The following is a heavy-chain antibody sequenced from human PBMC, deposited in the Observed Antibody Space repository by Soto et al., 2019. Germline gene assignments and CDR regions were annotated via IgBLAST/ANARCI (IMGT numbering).Heavy chain of an antibody. J-gene: IGHJ3*02. CDR1: GGSISSGGYY. CDR2: IYYSGST. CDR3: ARDGYCSSTSCPENAFDI. V-gene: IGHV4-31*03. Sequence: SETLSLTCTVSGGSISSGGYYWSWIRQHPGKGLEWIGYIYYSGSTYYNPSLKSRVTISVDTSKNQFSLKLSSVTAADTAVYYCARDGYCSSTSCPENAFDIWGQGTMVTVSS. D-gene: IGHD2-2*03.